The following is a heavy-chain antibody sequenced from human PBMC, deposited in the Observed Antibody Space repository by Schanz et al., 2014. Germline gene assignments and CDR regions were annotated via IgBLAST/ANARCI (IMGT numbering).Heavy chain of an antibody. CDR1: GFTFSYYSL. V-gene: IGHV4-4*02. D-gene: IGHD7-27*01. CDR2: IYHSGST. J-gene: IGHJ6*02. Sequence: VQLLESGGGLVQPGGSLRLSCAASGFTFSYYSLNWVRQAPGKGLEWIGEIYHSGSTNYNPSLKSRVTISVDKSKNQFSLKRSSVTAADTAVYYCARDQGTGDLPILRPAYGMDVWGQGTTVTVSS. CDR3: ARDQGTGDLPILRPAYGMDV.